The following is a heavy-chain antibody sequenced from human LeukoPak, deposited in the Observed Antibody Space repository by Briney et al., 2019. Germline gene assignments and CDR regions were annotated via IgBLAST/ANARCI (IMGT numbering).Heavy chain of an antibody. J-gene: IGHJ5*02. D-gene: IGHD3-10*01. Sequence: PSETLSLTCTVSGGSISSYYWSWIRQPPGKGLEWIGYIYYSGSTNYDPSLKSRVTISVDTSKNQFSLKLSSVTAADTAVYYCARDSGAYYYGSGSSNNWFDPWGQGTLVTVSS. CDR1: GGSISSYY. CDR3: ARDSGAYYYGSGSSNNWFDP. V-gene: IGHV4-59*01. CDR2: IYYSGST.